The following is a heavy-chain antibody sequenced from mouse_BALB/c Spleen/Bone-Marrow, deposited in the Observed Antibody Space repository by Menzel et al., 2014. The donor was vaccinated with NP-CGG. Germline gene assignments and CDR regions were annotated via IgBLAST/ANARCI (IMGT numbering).Heavy chain of an antibody. CDR2: IAPGNGNT. CDR3: VISSGEVNY. D-gene: IGHD1-3*01. J-gene: IGHJ3*01. Sequence: DVHLVESGAELVRPGASVKLSCTASGFNIKDAYMHWMKQRPEKGLEWIGRIAPGNGNTQYDPKFQGKVTITADTSSNTAYLHLISLTSEDTAVYYCVISSGEVNYWGQGTLVDVSA. CDR1: GFNIKDAY. V-gene: IGHV14-3*02.